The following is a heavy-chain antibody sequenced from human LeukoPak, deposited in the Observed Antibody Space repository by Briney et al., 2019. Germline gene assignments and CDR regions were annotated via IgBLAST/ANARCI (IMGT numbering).Heavy chain of an antibody. CDR2: IYHSGST. CDR3: ARQYILEWLTPLLGAFDI. D-gene: IGHD3-3*01. V-gene: IGHV4-38-2*01. J-gene: IGHJ3*02. Sequence: PSETLSLTCAVSGYSISSGYYWGWIRQPPGNGLEWIGSIYHSGSTYYNPSLKSRVTISVDTSKNQFSLKLSSVTAADTAVYYCARQYILEWLTPLLGAFDIWGQGTMVTVSS. CDR1: GYSISSGYY.